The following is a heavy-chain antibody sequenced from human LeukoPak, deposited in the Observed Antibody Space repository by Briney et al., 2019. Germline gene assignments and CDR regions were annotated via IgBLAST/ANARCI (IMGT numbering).Heavy chain of an antibody. CDR1: GGSISSGDYS. CDR3: ASSVVTPYYFDY. V-gene: IGHV4-30-4*08. CDR2: IYYSGST. D-gene: IGHD4-23*01. Sequence: SQTLSLTCTVSGGSISSGDYSWSWIRQPPGKGLEWIGYIYYSGSTYYNPSLKSRVTISVDTSKNQFSLKLSSVTAADTAVYYCASSVVTPYYFDYWGQGTLVTVSS. J-gene: IGHJ4*02.